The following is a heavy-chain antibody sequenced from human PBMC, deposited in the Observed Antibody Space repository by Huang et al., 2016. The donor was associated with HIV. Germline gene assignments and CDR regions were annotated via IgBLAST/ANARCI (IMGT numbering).Heavy chain of an antibody. Sequence: LVESGGGLIQPGGSLRLSCEASGFSFRSYWMHWVRQAPGKGLELVSRIGVDGSSASYADAMKGRFTMSRDNAKHILYLQMNSLRAEDTAVYYCARVGHGDYVGNYYYYMDVWGRGTTVTVSS. J-gene: IGHJ6*03. CDR3: ARVGHGDYVGNYYYYMDV. D-gene: IGHD4-17*01. V-gene: IGHV3-74*01. CDR2: IGVDGSSA. CDR1: GFSFRSYW.